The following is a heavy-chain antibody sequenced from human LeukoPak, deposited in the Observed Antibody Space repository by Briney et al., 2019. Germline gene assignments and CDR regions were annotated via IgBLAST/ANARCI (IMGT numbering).Heavy chain of an antibody. CDR1: GGSMSSYY. CDR2: IYYSGST. V-gene: IGHV4-59*01. J-gene: IGHJ4*02. Sequence: SETLSLTCAVSGGSMSSYYWSWIRQPPGKGPEYIGYIYYSGSTNYNPSLKSRVTISVDTSKNQFSLKLNSVTAADTAVYYCARMAPYGDYLHDYWGQGTLVTVSS. D-gene: IGHD4-17*01. CDR3: ARMAPYGDYLHDY.